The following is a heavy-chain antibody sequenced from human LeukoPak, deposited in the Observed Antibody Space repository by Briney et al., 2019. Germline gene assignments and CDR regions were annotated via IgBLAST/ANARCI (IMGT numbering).Heavy chain of an antibody. CDR3: ARLNYYGSGKVLSSWFDP. Sequence: SETLSLTCAVSGGSISSGGYSWSWIRQPPGKGLEWIGYIYHSGSTYYNPSLKSRVTISVDRSKNQCSLKLSSVTAADTAVYYCARLNYYGSGKVLSSWFDPWGQGTLVTVSS. CDR2: IYHSGST. V-gene: IGHV4-30-2*01. D-gene: IGHD3-10*01. J-gene: IGHJ5*02. CDR1: GGSISSGGYS.